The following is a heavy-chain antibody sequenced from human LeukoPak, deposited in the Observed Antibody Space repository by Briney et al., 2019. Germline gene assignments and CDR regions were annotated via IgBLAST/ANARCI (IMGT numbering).Heavy chain of an antibody. CDR3: TTVVRGVWYRGY. J-gene: IGHJ1*01. CDR1: GCTFSNAC. CDR2: IKSKTDGGTA. D-gene: IGHD6-19*01. V-gene: IGHV3-15*01. Sequence: PGGSLRLSCAASGCTFSNACMTWVRQAPGKGLEWVGRIKSKTDGGTADYAAPVKGRFTISRDDSSSTLFLQMNSLKTEDTAVYYCTTVVRGVWYRGYWGQGTVGTVSS.